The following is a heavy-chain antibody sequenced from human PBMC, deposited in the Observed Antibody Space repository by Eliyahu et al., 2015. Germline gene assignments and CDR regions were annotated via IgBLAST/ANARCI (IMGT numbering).Heavy chain of an antibody. D-gene: IGHD1-20*01. J-gene: IGHJ4*02. CDR2: IKRDGSDT. V-gene: IGHV3-74*03. CDR1: GFTFSNYW. CDR3: VRDGDNWNFDS. Sequence: EVQLVESGGGLVQPGGSLRLSCAASGFTFSNYWMARGRQTPGKGLVWXXRIKRDGSDTKYADSVKGRFTISRDNAKNTLYLQMNSLRTEDTAVYYCVRDGDNWNFDSWGQGTLVTVSS.